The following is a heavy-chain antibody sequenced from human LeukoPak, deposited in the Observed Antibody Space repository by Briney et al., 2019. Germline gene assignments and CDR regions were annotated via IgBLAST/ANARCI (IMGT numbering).Heavy chain of an antibody. Sequence: SETLSLTCAVYGGSFSGYYWSWIRQPPGKGLEWIGEINHSGSTNYNPSLKSRVTISVDTSKNQFSLKLSSVTAADTAVYYCATDTILGGDWSDAFDIWGQGTMVTVSS. CDR1: GGSFSGYY. V-gene: IGHV4-34*01. CDR3: ATDTILGGDWSDAFDI. D-gene: IGHD2-21*02. CDR2: INHSGST. J-gene: IGHJ3*02.